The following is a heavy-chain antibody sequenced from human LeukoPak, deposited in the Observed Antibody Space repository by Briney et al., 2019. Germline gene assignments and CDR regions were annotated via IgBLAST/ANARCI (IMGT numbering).Heavy chain of an antibody. CDR2: ISGSGGST. CDR3: AKDWDVVVVAAMDY. J-gene: IGHJ4*02. D-gene: IGHD2-15*01. CDR1: GFTVTSNY. Sequence: GGSLRLSCAASGFTVTSNYMSWVRQAPGKGLEWVSAISGSGGSTYYADSVKGRFTISRDNSKNTLYLQMNSLRAEDTAVYYCAKDWDVVVVAAMDYWGQGTLVTVSS. V-gene: IGHV3-23*01.